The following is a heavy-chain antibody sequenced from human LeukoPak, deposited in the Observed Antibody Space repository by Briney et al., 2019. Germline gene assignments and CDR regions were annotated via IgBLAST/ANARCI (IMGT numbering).Heavy chain of an antibody. D-gene: IGHD6-13*01. CDR1: GFTFSNYG. CDR2: IWYDGSDK. V-gene: IGHV3-33*01. CDR3: ATDQGIY. J-gene: IGHJ4*02. Sequence: GGSPRLSCAASGFTFSNYGMHWVRQAPGKGLEWVAVIWYDGSDKYFADSVKGRFTISRDNSKNTLYLQMNGLRAEDTAVYYCATDQGIYWGQGTLVTVSS.